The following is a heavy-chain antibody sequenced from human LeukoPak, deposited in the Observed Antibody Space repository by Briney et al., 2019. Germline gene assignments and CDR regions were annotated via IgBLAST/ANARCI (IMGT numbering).Heavy chain of an antibody. CDR2: INPNSGGT. CDR3: ARGGPLLRFLEWLADAFDI. CDR1: GYTFTGYY. Sequence: ASVKVSCTASGYTFTGYYMRWVRQAPGQGLEWMGWINPNSGGTNYAQKFQGRVTMTRDTSISTAYMELSRLRSDGTAVYYCARGGPLLRFLEWLADAFDIWGQRTMVTVSS. D-gene: IGHD3-3*01. J-gene: IGHJ3*02. V-gene: IGHV1-2*02.